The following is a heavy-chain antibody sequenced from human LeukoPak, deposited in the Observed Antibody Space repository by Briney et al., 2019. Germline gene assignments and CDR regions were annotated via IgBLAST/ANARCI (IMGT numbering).Heavy chain of an antibody. J-gene: IGHJ4*02. CDR3: ARGGSGSYRD. Sequence: SETLSLTCTVSGGSISSGGYYWSWIRQHPGKGLEWIGYIYYSGSTYYNPSLKSRVTISVDTSKNQFSLKLSSVTAADTAVYYCARGGSGSYRDWGQGTLVTVSS. CDR2: IYYSGST. D-gene: IGHD3-10*01. CDR1: GGSISSGGYY. V-gene: IGHV4-31*03.